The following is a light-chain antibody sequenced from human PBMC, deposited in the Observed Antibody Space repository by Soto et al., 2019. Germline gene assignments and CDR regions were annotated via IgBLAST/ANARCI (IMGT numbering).Light chain of an antibody. Sequence: QSVLTQPASVSASPGQSITIPCTGTSSDVGSYNLVSWFQQHPGKVPKLLIYEGTKRPSGLSDRFSGSKSGTTASLTISGLQAEEEAHYYCYSYAGENLYVFGTGTKVTVL. CDR1: SSDVGSYNL. V-gene: IGLV2-23*01. CDR3: YSYAGENLYV. J-gene: IGLJ1*01. CDR2: EGT.